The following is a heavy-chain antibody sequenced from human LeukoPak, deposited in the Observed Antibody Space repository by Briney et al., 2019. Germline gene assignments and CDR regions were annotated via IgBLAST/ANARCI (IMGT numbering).Heavy chain of an antibody. CDR3: ARDQAYSFHY. Sequence: GGSLRLSCAASGFTFSAYSMNWVRQAPEKGLEWVSYIGSSSSPIYYADSVKGRFTISRDNAKNSLYLQMDSLRAEDKAVYYCARDQAYSFHYWGQGTLVTVSS. V-gene: IGHV3-48*01. J-gene: IGHJ4*02. CDR2: IGSSSSPI. CDR1: GFTFSAYS. D-gene: IGHD4-11*01.